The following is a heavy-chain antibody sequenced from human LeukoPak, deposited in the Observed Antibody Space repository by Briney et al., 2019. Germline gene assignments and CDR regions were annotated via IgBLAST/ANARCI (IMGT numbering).Heavy chain of an antibody. Sequence: ASVKVSCKASGYTSTSYGINWVRQAPGQGLEWMGWINTYNGNTNYTQKFQGRVTMTTDTSTSTAYMELRSLRSDDTAVYYCARVPQWLEYFQHWGQGTLVTVSS. J-gene: IGHJ1*01. D-gene: IGHD6-19*01. CDR1: GYTSTSYG. CDR2: INTYNGNT. CDR3: ARVPQWLEYFQH. V-gene: IGHV1-18*01.